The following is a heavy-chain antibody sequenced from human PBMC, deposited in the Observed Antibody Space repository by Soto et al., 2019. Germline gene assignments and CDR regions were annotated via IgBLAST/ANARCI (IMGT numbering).Heavy chain of an antibody. CDR3: AKDTYDFWSGYYFHWFDP. CDR2: ISYDGSNK. V-gene: IGHV3-30*18. J-gene: IGHJ5*02. Sequence: QVQLVESGGGVVQPGRSLRLSCAASGFTFSSYGMHWVRQAPGKGLEWVAVISYDGSNKYYADSVKGRFTISRDNSKNTLYLQMNSLRPEDTAVYYCAKDTYDFWSGYYFHWFDPWGQGTLVTVSS. CDR1: GFTFSSYG. D-gene: IGHD3-3*01.